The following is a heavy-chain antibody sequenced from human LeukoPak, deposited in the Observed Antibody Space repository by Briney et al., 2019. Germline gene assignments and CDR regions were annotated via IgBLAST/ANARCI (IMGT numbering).Heavy chain of an antibody. CDR2: INPNSGGT. V-gene: IGHV1-2*06. CDR1: GGTFSSNA. J-gene: IGHJ4*02. D-gene: IGHD6-13*01. CDR3: ARDQRDSSSWYGLHY. Sequence: ASVKVSCKASGGTFSSNAISWVRQAPGQGLEWMGRINPNSGGTNYAQKFQGRVTMTRDTSISTAYMELSRLRSDDTAVYYCARDQRDSSSWYGLHYWGQGTLVTVSS.